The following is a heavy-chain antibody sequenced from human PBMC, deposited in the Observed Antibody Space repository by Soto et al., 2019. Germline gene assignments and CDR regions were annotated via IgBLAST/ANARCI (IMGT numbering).Heavy chain of an antibody. D-gene: IGHD2-2*01. CDR1: GGSISSGGYY. J-gene: IGHJ5*02. CDR2: IYYSGST. Sequence: SETLSLTCTVSGGSISSGGYYWSWIRQHPGKGLEWIGYIYYSGSTYYNPSLKSRVTISVDTSKNQFSLELSSVTAADTAVYYCARVGVVPAAGEQKRIQQTNPQTPNWFDPWGQGTLVTVSS. CDR3: ARVGVVPAAGEQKRIQQTNPQTPNWFDP. V-gene: IGHV4-31*03.